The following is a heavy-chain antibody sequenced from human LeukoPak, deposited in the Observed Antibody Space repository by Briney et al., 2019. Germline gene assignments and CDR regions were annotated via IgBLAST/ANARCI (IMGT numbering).Heavy chain of an antibody. V-gene: IGHV3-23*01. Sequence: PGGSLRLSCAASGFTFSSYTMSWVRQAPGKGLEWVSTITTSDGNTYYADSVKGRFTVSRDSFKNTLFLQMNSLRAEDTAVYYCAKDGGLWVSAHWGDSWGRGTLVTVSS. CDR1: GFTFSSYT. CDR2: ITTSDGNT. D-gene: IGHD7-27*01. CDR3: AKDGGLWVSAHWGDS. J-gene: IGHJ4*02.